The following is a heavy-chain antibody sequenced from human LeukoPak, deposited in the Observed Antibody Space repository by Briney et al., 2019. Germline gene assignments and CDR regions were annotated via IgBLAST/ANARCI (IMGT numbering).Heavy chain of an antibody. CDR2: INTNTGNP. CDR1: RYTFTSYA. V-gene: IGHV7-4-1*02. D-gene: IGHD4-23*01. CDR3: ARDPDYGGSVYFQH. J-gene: IGHJ1*01. Sequence: ASVKVSCKASRYTFTSYAMNWVRQAPGQGREWVGWINTNTGNPTYAQGFTGRFVFSLDTSVSTAYLQISSLKAEDTAVYYCARDPDYGGSVYFQHWGQGTLVTVSP.